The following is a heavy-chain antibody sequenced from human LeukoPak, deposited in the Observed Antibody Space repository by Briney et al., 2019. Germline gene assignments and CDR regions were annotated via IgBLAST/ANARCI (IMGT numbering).Heavy chain of an antibody. J-gene: IGHJ6*02. CDR3: ARDTRTMTAVTRGQHYYYGLDV. Sequence: ASVRVSCKASGCTFTNDYVHWVRQAPGHGLECRAIINPSDGGTYYEPKLQGRVTVTRDTSTSTVYMELSSLSSEDTAVYYCARDTRTMTAVTRGQHYYYGLDVWGQGTTVTVSS. D-gene: IGHD4-17*01. V-gene: IGHV1-46*01. CDR2: INPSDGGT. CDR1: GCTFTNDY.